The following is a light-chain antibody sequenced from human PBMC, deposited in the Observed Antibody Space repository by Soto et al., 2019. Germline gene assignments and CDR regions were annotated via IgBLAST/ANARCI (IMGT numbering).Light chain of an antibody. J-gene: IGKJ4*01. Sequence: EIVLTQPPGTLSLSPGERATLSCRASRTVTNNYLAWYQQKPGQAPRLLIYGASRRATGIPDRFSGSGSGTDFTLTISRLEPEDFAVYYCQQYVSSPLTFGGGTKVDIK. CDR1: RTVTNNY. V-gene: IGKV3-20*01. CDR3: QQYVSSPLT. CDR2: GAS.